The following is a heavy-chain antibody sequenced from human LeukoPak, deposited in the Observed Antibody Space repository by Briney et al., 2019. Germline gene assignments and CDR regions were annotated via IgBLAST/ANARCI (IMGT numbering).Heavy chain of an antibody. CDR3: AEAEGAKYYYGMDV. D-gene: IGHD1-26*01. CDR1: GFTFSSCA. J-gene: IGHJ6*02. V-gene: IGHV3-23*01. CDR2: ISGSGGST. Sequence: GGSLRLSCAASGFTFSSCAMSWVRQAPGKGLEWVSAISGSGGSTYYADSVKGRFTISRDDSKNTLYLQMNSLRAEDTAIYYCAEAEGAKYYYGMDVWGQGTTVTVSS.